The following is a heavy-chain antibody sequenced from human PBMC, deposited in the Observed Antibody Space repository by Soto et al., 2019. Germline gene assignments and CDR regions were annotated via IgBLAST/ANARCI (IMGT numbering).Heavy chain of an antibody. CDR3: AKGSGSSRYYYYGMDV. CDR1: GFAFSSYG. D-gene: IGHD6-13*01. CDR2: ISYDGSNK. V-gene: IGHV3-30*18. Sequence: GGSLRLSCAASGFAFSSYGMHWVRQAPGKGLEWVAVISYDGSNKYYADSVKGRFTISRDNSKNTLYLQMNSLRAEDTAVYYCAKGSGSSRYYYYGMDVWGQGTTVTVSS. J-gene: IGHJ6*02.